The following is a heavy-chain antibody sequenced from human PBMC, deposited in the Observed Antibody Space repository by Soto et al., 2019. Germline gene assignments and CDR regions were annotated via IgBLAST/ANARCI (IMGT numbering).Heavy chain of an antibody. CDR3: TTDVGMTTVRPYYYYYMDV. CDR2: IKSKTDGGTT. V-gene: IGHV3-15*01. J-gene: IGHJ6*03. Sequence: GGSLRLSCAASGFTFSNAWMSWVRQAPGKGLEWVGRIKSKTDGGTTDYAAPVKGRFTISRDDSKNTLYLQMNSLKTEDTAVYYCTTDVGMTTVRPYYYYYMDVWGKGTTVTVSS. D-gene: IGHD4-17*01. CDR1: GFTFSNAW.